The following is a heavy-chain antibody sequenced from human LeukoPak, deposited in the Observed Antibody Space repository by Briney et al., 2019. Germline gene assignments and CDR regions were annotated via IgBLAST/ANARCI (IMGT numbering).Heavy chain of an antibody. V-gene: IGHV5-51*01. D-gene: IGHD3-16*02. Sequence: GESLKISCKGSGYSFTSYWIGWVRQMPGKGLEWMGIIYPGDSDTRYSPSFQGQVTISADKSISTAYLQWGSLKASDTAMYYWARPRRRDYDYVWGSYRSSNWFDSWGQETLVTVSS. CDR2: IYPGDSDT. CDR3: ARPRRRDYDYVWGSYRSSNWFDS. J-gene: IGHJ5*01. CDR1: GYSFTSYW.